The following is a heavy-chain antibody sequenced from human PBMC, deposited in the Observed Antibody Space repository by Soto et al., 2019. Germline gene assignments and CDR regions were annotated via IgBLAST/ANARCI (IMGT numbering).Heavy chain of an antibody. CDR2: ISYDGSNK. V-gene: IGHV3-30-3*01. J-gene: IGHJ6*02. CDR1: GFTFSSYA. Sequence: GGSLRLSCAASGFTFSSYAMHWVRQAPGKGLEWVAVISYDGSNKYYADSVKGRFTISRDNSKNTLYLQMNSLRAEDTAVYYCARTTPASYDSSGYYYDYYYYGMDVWGQGTTVTVSS. CDR3: ARTTPASYDSSGYYYDYYYYGMDV. D-gene: IGHD3-22*01.